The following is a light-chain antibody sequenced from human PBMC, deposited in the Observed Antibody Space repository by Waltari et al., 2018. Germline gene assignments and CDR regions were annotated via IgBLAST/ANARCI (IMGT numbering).Light chain of an antibody. CDR2: KNN. V-gene: IGLV1-47*01. J-gene: IGLJ3*02. Sequence: QSVLTQPPSASGTPGQRVTISCSGSSSNIESNYVYWYQQFPGTAPKVLMFKNNHRPSGVSDRFSASKSGASASLTISGLRSDDEADYYCGTWDDSLSRPVFGGGTKLTVL. CDR1: SSNIESNY. CDR3: GTWDDSLSRPV.